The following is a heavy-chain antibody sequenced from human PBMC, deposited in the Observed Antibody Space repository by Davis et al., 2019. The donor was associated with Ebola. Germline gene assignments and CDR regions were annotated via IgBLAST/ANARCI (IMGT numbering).Heavy chain of an antibody. D-gene: IGHD3-9*01. Sequence: GGSLRLSCAASGFTVNNYYMIWVRQAPGKGLEWVSSIGGSGGSTYYSDSVKGRFTISRDNSKNTVYLQMNGLRVEDTAVYYCAKAGPTYYDTLTGSTVWGQGTMVTVSS. CDR1: GFTVNNYY. CDR3: AKAGPTYYDTLTGSTV. CDR2: IGGSGGST. V-gene: IGHV3-23*01. J-gene: IGHJ3*01.